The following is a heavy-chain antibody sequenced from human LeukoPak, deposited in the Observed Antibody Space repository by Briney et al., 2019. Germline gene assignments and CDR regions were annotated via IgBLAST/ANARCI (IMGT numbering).Heavy chain of an antibody. J-gene: IGHJ4*02. V-gene: IGHV1-2*02. D-gene: IGHD3-22*01. CDR2: INPNSGGT. CDR3: AREDSTGYSSLDY. CDR1: GYTFTGYY. Sequence: ASVKVSCKASGYTFTGYYMHWVRQAPGQGLEWMGWINPNSGGTNYAQNFQGRVTMTRDTSISTAYMEVSRLRSDDTAVYYCAREDSTGYSSLDYWGQGTLVTVSS.